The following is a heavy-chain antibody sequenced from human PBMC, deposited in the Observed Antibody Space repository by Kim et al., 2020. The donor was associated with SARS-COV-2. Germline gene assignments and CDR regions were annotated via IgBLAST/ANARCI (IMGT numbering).Heavy chain of an antibody. CDR2: INAGNGNT. Sequence: ASVKVSCKASGYTFTSYAMHWVRQAPGQRLEWMGWINAGNGNTKYSQKFQGRVTITRDTSASTAYMELSSLRSEDTAVYYCARAVAGYYYYYYGMDVWGQGTTVTVSS. D-gene: IGHD6-19*01. V-gene: IGHV1-3*01. J-gene: IGHJ6*02. CDR1: GYTFTSYA. CDR3: ARAVAGYYYYYYGMDV.